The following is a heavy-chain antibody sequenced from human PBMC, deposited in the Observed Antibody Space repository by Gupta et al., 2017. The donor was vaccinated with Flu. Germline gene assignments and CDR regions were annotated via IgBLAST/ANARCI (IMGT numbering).Heavy chain of an antibody. D-gene: IGHD6-19*01. Sequence: MRWVRQAPGKGLEWVAVFSYGEYNQYYAESVRGRFTISRDNLKNTLWLQMNSLRSEDTAVYYCAKATSPSLQWPPSGSWGQGTLVTVSS. J-gene: IGHJ5*02. CDR2: FSYGEYNQ. V-gene: IGHV3-30*04. CDR3: AKATSPSLQWPPSGS.